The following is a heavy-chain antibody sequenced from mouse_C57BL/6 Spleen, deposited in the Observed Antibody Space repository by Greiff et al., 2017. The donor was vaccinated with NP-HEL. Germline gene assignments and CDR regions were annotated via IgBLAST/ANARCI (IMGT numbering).Heavy chain of an antibody. CDR2: IDPSDSYT. CDR1: GYTFTSYW. V-gene: IGHV1-69*01. CDR3: AAGNDYDAY. Sequence: QVQLQQPGAELVMPGASVKLSCKASGYTFTSYWMHWVKQRPGQGLEWIGEIDPSDSYTNYTQKFKGKSTLTVDKSSSTAYMQLSRLTSEDAAVYYCAAGNDYDAYWGQGTLVTVSA. J-gene: IGHJ3*01. D-gene: IGHD2-4*01.